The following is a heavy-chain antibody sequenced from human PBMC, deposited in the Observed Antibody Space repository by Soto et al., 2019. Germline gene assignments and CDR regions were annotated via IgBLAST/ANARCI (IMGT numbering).Heavy chain of an antibody. V-gene: IGHV3-7*03. Sequence: GESLKISCAASGFTFGSYWMSWVRQAPGKGLEWLATIKWDASEKKYVDSVKGRFTMSRDNAKNSLYLQMTSLRVEVTAVYYCASVIFGVVTDDAFDIWGQGTMVTVSS. CDR2: IKWDASEK. CDR3: ASVIFGVVTDDAFDI. J-gene: IGHJ3*02. CDR1: GFTFGSYW. D-gene: IGHD3-3*01.